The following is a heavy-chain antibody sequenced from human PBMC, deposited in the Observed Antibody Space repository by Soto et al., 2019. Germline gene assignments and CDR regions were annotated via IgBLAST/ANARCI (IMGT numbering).Heavy chain of an antibody. V-gene: IGHV3-7*01. CDR1: GFTFSSYW. CDR2: IKQDGSEK. Sequence: GGSLRLSCAASGFTFSSYWMSWVRQAPGKGLEWVANIKQDGSEKYYVDSVKGRFTISRDNAKNSLYLQMNSLRAEDTAVYYCARGPLGDRSGKAYWGQGTLVTVSS. J-gene: IGHJ4*02. D-gene: IGHD3-16*01. CDR3: ARGPLGDRSGKAY.